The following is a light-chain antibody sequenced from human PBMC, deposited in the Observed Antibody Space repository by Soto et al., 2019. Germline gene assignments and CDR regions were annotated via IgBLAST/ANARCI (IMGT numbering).Light chain of an antibody. CDR2: AAS. CDR3: QQNYSMPT. CDR1: QSISSY. V-gene: IGKV1-39*01. J-gene: IGKJ1*01. Sequence: DIQMTQSPSSLSASVGERVTITCRASQSISSYLNWYQQKPGKGPKLLIYAASSLQSGVPTMFSGSGSGTDLTLTIRSLQPEDFVTYYCQQNYSMPTFGQGTKVEFQ.